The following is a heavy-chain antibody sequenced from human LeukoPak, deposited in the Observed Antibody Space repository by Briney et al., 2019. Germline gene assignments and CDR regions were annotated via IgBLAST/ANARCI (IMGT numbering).Heavy chain of an antibody. V-gene: IGHV4-34*01. J-gene: IGHJ4*02. CDR1: GGSFSGYY. CDR3: ARLGRSGGKYYFDY. D-gene: IGHD3-10*01. CDR2: INHSGST. Sequence: SETLSLTCAVYGGSFSGYYWSWIRQPPGKGLGWIGEINHSGSTNYNPSLKSRVTISVDTSKNQFALKLSSVTAADTAVYYCARLGRSGGKYYFDYWGQGTLVTVSS.